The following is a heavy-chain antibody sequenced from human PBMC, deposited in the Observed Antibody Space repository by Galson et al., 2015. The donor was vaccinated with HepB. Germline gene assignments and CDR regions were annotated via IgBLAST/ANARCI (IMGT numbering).Heavy chain of an antibody. V-gene: IGHV7-4-1*02. CDR1: GYVFTDHG. D-gene: IGHD3-10*01. J-gene: IGHJ5*02. CDR2: VNTNTGNP. CDR3: ARTPNYASGSSHNVWFDP. Sequence: SVKVSCKASGYVFTDHGISWLRQAPGQGVEWMGWVNTNTGNPTYAQGFAGRFVFSLDNSVSTTYLQISGLKAEDTAVYFCARTPNYASGSSHNVWFDPWGQGTLVTVSS.